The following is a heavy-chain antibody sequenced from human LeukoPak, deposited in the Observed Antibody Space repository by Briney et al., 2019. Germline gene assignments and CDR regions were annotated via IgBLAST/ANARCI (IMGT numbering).Heavy chain of an antibody. V-gene: IGHV3-23*01. Sequence: PGGSLRLSCAASGFTFSSYAVSWVRQAPGKGLELVSLISGSADTTYYADSVKGRFTISRDNSKYTMYLQMNSLRAEDTAVYYCAKVRLNYYDSNGYYGDWGQGTLVTVSS. CDR2: ISGSADTT. D-gene: IGHD3-22*01. CDR3: AKVRLNYYDSNGYYGD. J-gene: IGHJ4*02. CDR1: GFTFSSYA.